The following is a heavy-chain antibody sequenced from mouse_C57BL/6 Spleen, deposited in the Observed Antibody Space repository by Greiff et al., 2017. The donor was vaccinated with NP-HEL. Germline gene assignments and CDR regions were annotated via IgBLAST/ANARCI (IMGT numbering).Heavy chain of an antibody. Sequence: EVQLQQSGPELVKPGASVKISCKASGYTFTDYYMNWVKQSHGKSLEWIGDINPNNGGTSYNQKFKGKATLTVDKSSSTAYMELRSLTSEDSAVYYCARSNYGSSYDWFAYWGQGTLVTVSA. CDR3: ARSNYGSSYDWFAY. J-gene: IGHJ3*01. D-gene: IGHD1-1*01. V-gene: IGHV1-26*01. CDR1: GYTFTDYY. CDR2: INPNNGGT.